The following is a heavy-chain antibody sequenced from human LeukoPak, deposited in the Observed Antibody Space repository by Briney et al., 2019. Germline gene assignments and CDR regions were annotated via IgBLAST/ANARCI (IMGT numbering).Heavy chain of an antibody. CDR3: AKDEEYMVRGVIIRGIVDY. J-gene: IGHJ4*02. D-gene: IGHD3-10*01. Sequence: GASVTVSCKGSGSTFTSYAMHWVRQAPGPRLEWMGWINAGNGNTKYSQKFQGRVTITRDTSASTAYMELSSLRFEDTAVYYCAKDEEYMVRGVIIRGIVDYWGQGTLVTVSS. V-gene: IGHV1-3*01. CDR1: GSTFTSYA. CDR2: INAGNGNT.